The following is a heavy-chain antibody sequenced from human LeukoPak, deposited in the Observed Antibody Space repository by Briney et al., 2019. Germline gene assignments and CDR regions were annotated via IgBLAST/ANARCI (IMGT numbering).Heavy chain of an antibody. CDR2: INPDGSVT. Sequence: GGSLRLSCAVSGFTFSTSWMTWVRQAPGKGLECVGHINPDGSVTDYLGSVKGRFTISRDNSENSLYLQMSSLRGEDTAVYYCVRDGWERFFDYWGQGTLVTVSS. D-gene: IGHD6-19*01. V-gene: IGHV3-7*01. CDR3: VRDGWERFFDY. CDR1: GFTFSTSW. J-gene: IGHJ4*02.